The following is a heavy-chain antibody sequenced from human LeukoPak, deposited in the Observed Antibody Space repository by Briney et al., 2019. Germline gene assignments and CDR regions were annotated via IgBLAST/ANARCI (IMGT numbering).Heavy chain of an antibody. CDR1: GFTFDDYG. Sequence: LPGGSLRLSCAASGFTFDDYGLSWVRQALGKGLEWVSTINWNGGSTGYADSVKGRFTISRDNAKNSLYLQMNSLGAEDTALYYCARVSDISVAAYFDYWGQGTLVTVSS. J-gene: IGHJ4*02. D-gene: IGHD6-19*01. V-gene: IGHV3-20*04. CDR2: INWNGGST. CDR3: ARVSDISVAAYFDY.